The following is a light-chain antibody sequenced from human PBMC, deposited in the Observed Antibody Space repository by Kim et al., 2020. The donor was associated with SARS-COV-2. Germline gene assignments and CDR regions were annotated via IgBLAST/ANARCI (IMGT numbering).Light chain of an antibody. J-gene: IGLJ3*02. CDR2: RND. V-gene: IGLV1-44*01. CDR3: AAWDDSVNGV. CDR1: SSNIGKNT. Sequence: ELTQPPSASGTPGQRVTISCSGSSSNIGKNTVNWYQHVPGTAPKLLIYRNDERPSGVPDRFSGSKSGTSASLAISGLQSEDEADYYCAAWDDSVNGVFGGGTQLTVL.